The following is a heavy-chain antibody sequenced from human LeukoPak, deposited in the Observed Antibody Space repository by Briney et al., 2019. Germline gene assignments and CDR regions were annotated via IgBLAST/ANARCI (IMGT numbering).Heavy chain of an antibody. CDR1: GFTFSGYS. V-gene: IGHV3-48*01. CDR3: ARVRRDGYNGRSVDY. J-gene: IGHJ4*02. CDR2: ISSSSSTI. D-gene: IGHD5-24*01. Sequence: GGSLRLSCAASGFTFSGYSMNWVRQAPGKGLEWVSYISSSSSTIYYADSVKGRFTISRDNAKNSLYLQMNSLRAEDTAVYYCARVRRDGYNGRSVDYWGQGTLVTVSS.